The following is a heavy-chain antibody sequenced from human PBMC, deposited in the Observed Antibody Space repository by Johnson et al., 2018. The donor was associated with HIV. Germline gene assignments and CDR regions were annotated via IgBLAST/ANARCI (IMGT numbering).Heavy chain of an antibody. V-gene: IGHV3-30-3*01. D-gene: IGHD6-13*01. Sequence: QMLLVESGGGVVQPGRSLRLSCAASGFTFSSYAMHWVRRAPAKGLEWVPVIPFVGANKSYPTPVKGGFPISRDNSKNTLYLQMNSLRAEDTAVYYCARDGAQQLARDAFDIWGQGTMVTVSS. CDR3: ARDGAQQLARDAFDI. J-gene: IGHJ3*02. CDR1: GFTFSSYA. CDR2: IPFVGANK.